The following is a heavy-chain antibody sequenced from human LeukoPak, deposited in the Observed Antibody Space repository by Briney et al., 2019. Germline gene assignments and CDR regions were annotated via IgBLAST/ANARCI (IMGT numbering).Heavy chain of an antibody. J-gene: IGHJ4*02. CDR1: GFTFSRYG. CDR3: AKLGTTSVTTGY. V-gene: IGHV3-30*18. D-gene: IGHD4-17*01. CDR2: ISYDGSNK. Sequence: PGGSLRLSCVASGFTFSRYGMHWVRLAPGKGLEWVAVISYDGSNKYYADSVKGRFTISRDNSKNTLYLQMNSLRGEDTAVYYCAKLGTTSVTTGYWGQGTLVTVSS.